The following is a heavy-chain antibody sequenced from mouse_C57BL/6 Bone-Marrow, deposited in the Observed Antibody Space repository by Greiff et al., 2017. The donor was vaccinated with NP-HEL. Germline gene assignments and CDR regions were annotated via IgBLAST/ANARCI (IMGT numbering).Heavy chain of an antibody. CDR2: IYPRSGNT. J-gene: IGHJ3*01. CDR3: ASRLWLRQAGFAY. Sequence: QVQLQQSGAELARPGASVKLSCKASGYTFTSYGISWVKQRTGQGLEWIGEIYPRSGNTYYNEKFKGQATLTADKSSSTAYMELRSLTSEDSAVYFCASRLWLRQAGFAYWGQGTLVTVSA. V-gene: IGHV1-81*01. CDR1: GYTFTSYG. D-gene: IGHD2-2*01.